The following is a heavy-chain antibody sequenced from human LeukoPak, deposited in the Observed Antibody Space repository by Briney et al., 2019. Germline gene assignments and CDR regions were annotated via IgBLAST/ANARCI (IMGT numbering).Heavy chain of an antibody. CDR2: ISPDGSTT. CDR3: ARYYYDSSGYFPFDY. D-gene: IGHD3-22*01. Sequence: GGSLRLSCAASGFTFSRYWMHWVRQAPGKGLMWVSRISPDGSTTLYADSVKGRFTISRDNAKNTLYLQMNSLGAEDTAVYYCARYYYDSSGYFPFDYWGQGTLVTVSS. V-gene: IGHV3-74*03. J-gene: IGHJ4*02. CDR1: GFTFSRYW.